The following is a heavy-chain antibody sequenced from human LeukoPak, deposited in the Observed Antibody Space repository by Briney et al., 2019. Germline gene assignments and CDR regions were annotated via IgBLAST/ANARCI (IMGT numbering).Heavy chain of an antibody. Sequence: ASVKVSCKASGYTFTSYDINWVRQATGQGLEWMGWMNPNSGNTGYAQKFQGRVTMTRNTSISTAYMELSSLRSEDTAVYYCARGRPTSRYYGITIFGVVDREFDPWGQGTLVTVSS. CDR1: GYTFTSYD. D-gene: IGHD3-3*01. V-gene: IGHV1-8*01. CDR2: MNPNSGNT. J-gene: IGHJ5*02. CDR3: ARGRPTSRYYGITIFGVVDREFDP.